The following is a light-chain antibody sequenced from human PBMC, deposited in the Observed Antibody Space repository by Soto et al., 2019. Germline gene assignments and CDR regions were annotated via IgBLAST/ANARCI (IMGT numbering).Light chain of an antibody. J-gene: IGKJ1*01. CDR1: QSLLHSNGYNY. V-gene: IGKV2-28*01. Sequence: DIVMTQSPLSLPVTPGEPASISCRSSQSLLHSNGYNYLDWYLQKPGQSPQLLIYFGSNRASGVPERFRGSGSGTDFTLKISRVEAEDVGVYYCMQALQTPPWTFGQGTKVEI. CDR3: MQALQTPPWT. CDR2: FGS.